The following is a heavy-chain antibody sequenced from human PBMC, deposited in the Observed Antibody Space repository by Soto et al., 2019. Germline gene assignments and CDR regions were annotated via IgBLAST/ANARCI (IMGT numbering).Heavy chain of an antibody. J-gene: IGHJ4*02. CDR3: ARVSTTAKTFDY. D-gene: IGHD4-17*01. Sequence: EGQLAETGGGLIQPGGSLRLSCAASGFTLSSSYMSWVRQAPGKGLEWVSVIYSGGGTYYGDSVKGRFTISRDNSKNTLYLQMNGLRAEDTAMYYCARVSTTAKTFDYWGQGTLVTVSS. CDR1: GFTLSSSY. V-gene: IGHV3-53*02. CDR2: IYSGGGT.